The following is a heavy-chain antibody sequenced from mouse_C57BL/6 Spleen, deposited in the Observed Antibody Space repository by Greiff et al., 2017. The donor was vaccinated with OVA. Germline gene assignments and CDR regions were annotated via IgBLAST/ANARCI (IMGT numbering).Heavy chain of an antibody. Sequence: VQLQQSGPELVKPGASVKISCKASGYSFTDYHMNWVKQSNGKSLEWIGVINPNYGTTSYNQKFKGKATLTVDQSSSTAYMQLNSLTSEDSAVYYCAGNYYGSSPAWFAYWGQGTLVTVSA. CDR1: GYSFTDYH. V-gene: IGHV1-39*01. CDR3: AGNYYGSSPAWFAY. D-gene: IGHD1-1*01. J-gene: IGHJ3*01. CDR2: INPNYGTT.